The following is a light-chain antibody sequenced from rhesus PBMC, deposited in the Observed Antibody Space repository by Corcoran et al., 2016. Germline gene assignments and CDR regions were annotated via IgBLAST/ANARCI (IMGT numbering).Light chain of an antibody. CDR3: QQYNDLPLT. J-gene: IGKJ4*01. Sequence: EIVMTQSPATLSLSPGETATLSCRASESVGSYLAWYQQKPGQAPKLLVHSAYFRATGIPDRFSGSGSRTEFTLTISSLEPEDVGVYHCQQYNDLPLTFGGGTKVELK. CDR1: ESVGSY. V-gene: IGKV3-40*03. CDR2: SAY.